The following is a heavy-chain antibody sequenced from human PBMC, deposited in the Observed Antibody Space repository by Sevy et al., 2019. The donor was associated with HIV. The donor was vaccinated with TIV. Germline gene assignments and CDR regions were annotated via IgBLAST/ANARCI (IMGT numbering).Heavy chain of an antibody. CDR2: IRSKAYGGKT. V-gene: IGHV3-49*04. D-gene: IGHD3-22*01. CDR3: TRDFSGSTYYYDSSGYQESDY. CDR1: GFTFGDYA. J-gene: IGHJ4*02. Sequence: GGSLRLSCTASGFTFGDYAMSWVRQAPGKGLEWVGFIRSKAYGGKTEYAASVKGRFTISRDDSKSIAYLQMNSLKTEDTAVYYCTRDFSGSTYYYDSSGYQESDYWGQGTLVTVSS.